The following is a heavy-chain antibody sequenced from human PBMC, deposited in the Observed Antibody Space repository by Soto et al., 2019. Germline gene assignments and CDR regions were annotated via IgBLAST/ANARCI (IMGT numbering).Heavy chain of an antibody. CDR2: IYYSGST. Sequence: PSETLSLTCTVSGGSISSDYCSWIRQPPGKGLEWIGYIYYSGSTNYNPSLKSRVTISVDTSKNQFSLKLSSVTAADTAVYYCASLPHYDFWSGYTPAYFDYWGQGTLVTVSS. J-gene: IGHJ4*02. V-gene: IGHV4-59*01. CDR3: ASLPHYDFWSGYTPAYFDY. CDR1: GGSISSDY. D-gene: IGHD3-3*01.